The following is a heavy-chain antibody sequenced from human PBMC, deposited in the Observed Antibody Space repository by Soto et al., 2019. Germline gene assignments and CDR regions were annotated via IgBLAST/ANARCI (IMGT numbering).Heavy chain of an antibody. CDR3: ARGWLSGYYGMDV. D-gene: IGHD3-22*01. V-gene: IGHV3-53*01. CDR2: IYSGGST. J-gene: IGHJ6*02. Sequence: PVGSLRLSCAASWFTVSSNYMSWVRQAPGKGLEWVSVIYSGGSTYYADSVKGRFTISRDNSKNTLYLQMNSLRAEDTAVYYCARGWLSGYYGMDVWGQGTTVTVSS. CDR1: WFTVSSNY.